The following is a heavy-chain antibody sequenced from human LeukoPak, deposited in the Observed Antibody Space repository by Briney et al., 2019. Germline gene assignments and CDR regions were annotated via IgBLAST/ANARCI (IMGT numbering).Heavy chain of an antibody. CDR1: GFTVSSNY. Sequence: GGSLRLSCAASGFTVSSNYMSWVRQAPGKGLEWVSVIYSGGSTYYADSVKGRFTISRDNSKNTLYLQMNSLRAEDTAVYYCAKDHHSSSWYLGAFDIWGQGTMVTVSS. CDR3: AKDHHSSSWYLGAFDI. CDR2: IYSGGST. J-gene: IGHJ3*02. D-gene: IGHD6-13*01. V-gene: IGHV3-66*02.